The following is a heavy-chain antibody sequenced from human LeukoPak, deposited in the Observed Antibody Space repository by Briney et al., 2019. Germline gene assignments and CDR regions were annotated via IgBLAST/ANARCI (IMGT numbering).Heavy chain of an antibody. CDR3: ARVPTSQQQLAYYYYGMDV. V-gene: IGHV1-2*02. CDR1: GYTFTGYY. Sequence: ASVKVSCKASGYTFTGYYMHWVRQAPGQGLEWMGWINPNSGGTNYAQKLQGRVTMTTDTSTSTAYMELRSLRSDDTAVYYCARVPTSQQQLAYYYYGMDVWGQGTTVTVSS. D-gene: IGHD6-13*01. CDR2: INPNSGGT. J-gene: IGHJ6*02.